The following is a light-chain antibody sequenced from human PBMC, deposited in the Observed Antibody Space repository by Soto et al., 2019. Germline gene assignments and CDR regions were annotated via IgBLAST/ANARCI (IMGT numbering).Light chain of an antibody. CDR1: QSISTW. J-gene: IGKJ1*01. Sequence: DIQMTQSPSTLSASVGDRVTITCRASQSISTWLAWYQQKPGKVPKVLIYDASNLQSGVPSRFSGSGSGTDFTLTISSLQPDDFATYYYQQYNSYWTFGQGTKVDIK. CDR3: QQYNSYWT. V-gene: IGKV1-5*01. CDR2: DAS.